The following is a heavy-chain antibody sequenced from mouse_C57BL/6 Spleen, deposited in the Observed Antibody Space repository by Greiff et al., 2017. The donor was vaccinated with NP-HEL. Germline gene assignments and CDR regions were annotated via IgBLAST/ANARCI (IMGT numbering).Heavy chain of an antibody. CDR1: GFTFSDYG. J-gene: IGHJ4*01. V-gene: IGHV5-17*01. CDR2: ISSGSSTI. CDR3: ARRCGNYAMDY. Sequence: EVKLMESGGGLVKPGGSLKLSCAASGFTFSDYGMHWVRQAPEKGLEWVAYISSGSSTIYYADTVKGRFTISRDNAKNTLFLQMTSLRSEDTAMYYCARRCGNYAMDYWGQGTSVTVSS.